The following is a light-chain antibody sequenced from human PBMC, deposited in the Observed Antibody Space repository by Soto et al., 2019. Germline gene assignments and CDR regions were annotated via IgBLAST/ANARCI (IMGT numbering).Light chain of an antibody. Sequence: EIVLTQSPGTLSLSPGERATLSCRASQSVTSSYLAWSQQKPGKVPEALIYDAPTLQTGVPLSFSGSGSGTDFTVTIICLQAEDLAAYYVLYFLSRVFG. CDR3: LYFLSRV. CDR1: QSVTSSY. J-gene: IGKJ1*01. V-gene: IGKV3-20*01. CDR2: DAP.